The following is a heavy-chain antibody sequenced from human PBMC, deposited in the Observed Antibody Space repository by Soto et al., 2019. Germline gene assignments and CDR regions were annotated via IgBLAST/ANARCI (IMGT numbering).Heavy chain of an antibody. CDR2: IYWDDDK. CDR1: GLSLSTSGEA. J-gene: IGHJ5*02. V-gene: IGHV2-5*02. CDR3: AHYVSSSPAGWFDP. D-gene: IGHD3-10*02. Sequence: QITLKESGPTLVKPTQTLTLTCTFSGLSLSTSGEAVGWIRQPPGKALEWLALIYWDDDKRYNPTLKTRLTITTDTSNTQVVLSLTNMDPVDTATYYCAHYVSSSPAGWFDPWGQGILVTVSS.